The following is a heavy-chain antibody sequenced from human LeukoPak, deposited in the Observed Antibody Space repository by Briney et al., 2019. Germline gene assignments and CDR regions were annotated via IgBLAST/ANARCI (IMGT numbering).Heavy chain of an antibody. J-gene: IGHJ6*03. Sequence: WASVKVSCKASGYTFTSYGISWVRQAPGQGLEWMGWVSAYNGNTNYAQKLQGRVTMTTDTSTSTAYMELRSLRSDDTAVYYCARDCHRRILTLRVPSYYLDVWGKGTTVTVSS. V-gene: IGHV1-18*01. CDR2: VSAYNGNT. CDR1: GYTFTSYG. D-gene: IGHD2-15*01. CDR3: ARDCHRRILTLRVPSYYLDV.